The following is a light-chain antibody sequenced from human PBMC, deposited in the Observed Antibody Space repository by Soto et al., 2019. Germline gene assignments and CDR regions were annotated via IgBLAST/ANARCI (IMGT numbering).Light chain of an antibody. Sequence: QSVLTQPPSASGTPGQRVIISCSGSSSNIGSNYVSWYQQLPGTAPKLLIYSDSKRPSGVSNRFSGSKSGNTASLTICGLQAEDEADYYCSSYTSSSTPNYVFGTGTKVTVL. CDR3: SSYTSSSTPNYV. CDR2: SDS. J-gene: IGLJ1*01. CDR1: SSNIGSNY. V-gene: IGLV1-47*02.